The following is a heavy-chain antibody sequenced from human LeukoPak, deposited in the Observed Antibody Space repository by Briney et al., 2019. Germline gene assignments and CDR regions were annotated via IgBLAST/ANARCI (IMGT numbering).Heavy chain of an antibody. D-gene: IGHD3-22*01. Sequence: GGSLRLSCAASGFTFSDCTINWVRQAPGKGLEWVSVISSSSSYTYYADSVKGRFTVSRDNAKDSLYLQMNSLRAEDTAVYYCAKGPHDYYDSSGYFDYWGQGTLVTVSS. V-gene: IGHV3-21*04. CDR1: GFTFSDCT. J-gene: IGHJ4*02. CDR3: AKGPHDYYDSSGYFDY. CDR2: ISSSSSYT.